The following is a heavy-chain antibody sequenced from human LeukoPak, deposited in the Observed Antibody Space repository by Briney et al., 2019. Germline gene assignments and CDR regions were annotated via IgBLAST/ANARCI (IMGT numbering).Heavy chain of an antibody. J-gene: IGHJ4*02. V-gene: IGHV1-18*01. Sequence: ASVKVSCKPSGYPFTSYGISWVRQAPGQGLEWMGWISTYNGNTNYAQKFQDIVTMTTDTSTSTAYMELKSLRSDDTAVYYCARDWVVGVVVVAAGYWGQGTLVTVSS. CDR2: ISTYNGNT. CDR1: GYPFTSYG. D-gene: IGHD2-15*01. CDR3: ARDWVVGVVVVAAGY.